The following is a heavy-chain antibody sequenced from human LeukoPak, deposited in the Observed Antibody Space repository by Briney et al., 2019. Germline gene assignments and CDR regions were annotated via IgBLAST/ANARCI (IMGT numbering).Heavy chain of an antibody. Sequence: SETHSVTCAVYGGSFSGYYWSWIRQPPGKGLEWIGEINHSGSTNYNPSLKSRVTISVDTSKNQFSLKQSSVTAADTAVYYCARVYGSSWRKFSSDYFQNWGRGKPFSVSS. CDR2: INHSGST. V-gene: IGHV4-34*01. D-gene: IGHD6-13*01. CDR1: GGSFSGYY. J-gene: IGHJ1*01. CDR3: ARVYGSSWRKFSSDYFQN.